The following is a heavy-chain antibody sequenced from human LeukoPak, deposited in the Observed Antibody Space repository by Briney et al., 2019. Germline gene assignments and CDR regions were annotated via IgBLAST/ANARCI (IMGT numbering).Heavy chain of an antibody. CDR1: GDSISSYY. Sequence: SETLSLTCTVSGDSISSYYWSWIRQPPGEGLQWIGYIFYSGSTNYNASLRSRVAISVDTSKNQFSLRLTSVTAADTAVYYCAGRSAGYFDHWGQGALVTVSS. CDR2: IFYSGST. CDR3: AGRSAGYFDH. V-gene: IGHV4-59*01. D-gene: IGHD1-26*01. J-gene: IGHJ4*02.